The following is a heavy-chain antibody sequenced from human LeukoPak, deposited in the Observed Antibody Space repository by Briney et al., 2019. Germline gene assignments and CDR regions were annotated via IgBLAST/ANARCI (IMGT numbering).Heavy chain of an antibody. CDR2: INHSGST. CDR3: ARHDALAVAGTSLWSSLTRARSKFDY. Sequence: NPSETLSLTCAVYGGSFSGYYWSWIRQPPGKGLEWIGEINHSGSTNYNPSLKSRVTISVDTSKNQFSLKLSSVTAADTAVYYCARHDALAVAGTSLWSSLTRARSKFDYWGQGTLVTVSS. D-gene: IGHD6-19*01. V-gene: IGHV4-34*01. J-gene: IGHJ4*02. CDR1: GGSFSGYY.